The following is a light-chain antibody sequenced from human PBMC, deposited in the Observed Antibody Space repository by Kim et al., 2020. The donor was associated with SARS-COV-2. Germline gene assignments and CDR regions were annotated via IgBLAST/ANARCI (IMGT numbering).Light chain of an antibody. CDR2: QDS. J-gene: IGLJ2*01. CDR3: QAWESSTADVV. CDR1: KLGDKY. V-gene: IGLV3-1*01. Sequence: SYELTQPPSVSVSPGQTASITCSGAKLGDKYACWYQQKPGQSPVLVIYQDSKRPSGIPERFSGSNSGNTATLTISGTQAMDEADYYCQAWESSTADVVFG.